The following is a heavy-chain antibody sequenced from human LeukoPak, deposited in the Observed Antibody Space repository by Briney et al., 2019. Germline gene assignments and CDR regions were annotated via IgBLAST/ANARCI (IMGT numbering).Heavy chain of an antibody. D-gene: IGHD1-26*01. CDR3: AKAQKAWELLHDFDY. CDR1: GFTFSSYA. Sequence: GGSLRLSCAASGFTFSSYAMSWVRQAPGKGLEWVSAISGSGGSTYYADSVKGRFTISRDNSKNTLYLQMNSLRAEDTAVYYCAKAQKAWELLHDFDYWGQGTLVTVSS. V-gene: IGHV3-23*01. CDR2: ISGSGGST. J-gene: IGHJ4*02.